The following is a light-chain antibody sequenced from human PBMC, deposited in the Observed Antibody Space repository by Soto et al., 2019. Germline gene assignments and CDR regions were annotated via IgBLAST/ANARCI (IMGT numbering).Light chain of an antibody. J-gene: IGLJ2*01. CDR3: ETWDTSLGGGDVV. CDR1: GYIITNSY. Sequence: QSVFTQPPSVSAAPGQTVTISCSGSGYIITNSYVSWYHLLPRTAPKLLIYANNKRPPGFPDRFSGSKSGTSATLGISGVLTEDEADYYCETWDTSLGGGDVVFGGGTKLTVL. V-gene: IGLV1-51*01. CDR2: ANN.